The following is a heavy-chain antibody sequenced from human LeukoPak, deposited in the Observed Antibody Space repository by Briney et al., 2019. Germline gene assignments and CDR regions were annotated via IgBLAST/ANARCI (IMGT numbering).Heavy chain of an antibody. Sequence: ASVKVSCKASGYTFTSYYIHWVRQAPGQGLEWMGIIYPGGGSTSYAQKFQGRVTMTRDMSTSTAYMELSSLRSEDTAVYYCARGPNYYDSSGYPYYYYYMDVWGKGTTVTISS. V-gene: IGHV1-46*01. D-gene: IGHD3-22*01. CDR1: GYTFTSYY. J-gene: IGHJ6*03. CDR3: ARGPNYYDSSGYPYYYYYMDV. CDR2: IYPGGGST.